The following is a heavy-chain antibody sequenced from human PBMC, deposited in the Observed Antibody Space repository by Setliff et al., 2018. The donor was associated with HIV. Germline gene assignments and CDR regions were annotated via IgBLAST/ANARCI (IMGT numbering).Heavy chain of an antibody. CDR3: ARDRAYCSSGSCYRPLVYYFYYMDV. CDR1: GYTLTELS. V-gene: IGHV1-24*01. CDR2: FVPEHSET. Sequence: ASVKVSCKVSGYTLTELSIHWVRQAPGKGLEWMGGFVPEHSETIYAQKFQGRVTMTEDTSTDTAFMELSGLTSEDTAVYYCARDRAYCSSGSCYRPLVYYFYYMDVWGTGTTVTVSS. D-gene: IGHD2-15*01. J-gene: IGHJ6*03.